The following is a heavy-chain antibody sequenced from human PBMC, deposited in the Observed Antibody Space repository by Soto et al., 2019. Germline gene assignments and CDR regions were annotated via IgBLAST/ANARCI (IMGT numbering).Heavy chain of an antibody. Sequence: QVQVVQSGAEEKKPGASVKVSCKASGYTYISYSMHWVRQAPGQRLEWMGWINVGNGNTKYSQNFQGRVTINQDTSAGTAYKELSSLTSEDTAVDYCAREKWGSCSRVLDPWGQGTLVTVSS. V-gene: IGHV1-3*05. D-gene: IGHD3-16*01. CDR2: INVGNGNT. J-gene: IGHJ5*02. CDR3: AREKWGSCSRVLDP. CDR1: GYTYISYS.